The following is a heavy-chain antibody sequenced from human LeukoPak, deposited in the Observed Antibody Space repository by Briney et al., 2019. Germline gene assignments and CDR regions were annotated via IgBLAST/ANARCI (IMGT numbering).Heavy chain of an antibody. CDR3: ARDRSTLGYRQFDY. J-gene: IGHJ4*02. V-gene: IGHV1-2*02. CDR2: LNPNRAAT. CDR1: GYIFNDYY. Sequence: ASMKVSCKASGYIFNDYYIHWVRQAPGQGLERMGWLNPNRAATMYAQRFQGRVIMTWDTSISTAYMDLSALRSDDTALYYCARDRSTLGYRQFDYWGQGTLVIVSS. D-gene: IGHD5-18*01.